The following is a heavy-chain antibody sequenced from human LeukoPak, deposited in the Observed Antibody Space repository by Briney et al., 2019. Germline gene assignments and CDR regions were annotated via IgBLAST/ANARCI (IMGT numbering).Heavy chain of an antibody. J-gene: IGHJ4*02. V-gene: IGHV1-2*06. CDR3: ARDPPRIAAAGTSDY. D-gene: IGHD6-13*01. CDR2: INPNSGGT. Sequence: ASVKVSCKASGYTFTSYGISWVRQAPGQGLEWMGRINPNSGGTNYAQKFQGRVTMTRDTSISTAYMELSRLRSDDTAVYYCARDPPRIAAAGTSDYWGEGTLVTVSS. CDR1: GYTFTSYG.